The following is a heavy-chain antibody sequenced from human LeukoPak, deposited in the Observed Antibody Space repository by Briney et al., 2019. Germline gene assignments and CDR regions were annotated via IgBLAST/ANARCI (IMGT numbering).Heavy chain of an antibody. CDR2: ISYDGSNK. V-gene: IGHV3-30*03. J-gene: IGHJ4*02. D-gene: IGHD5-18*01. CDR3: AATFAIQLWSFYYFDY. CDR1: GFTFSSYG. Sequence: GGSLRLSCAASGFTFSSYGMHWVRQAPGKGLEWVAVISYDGSNKYYSDSVKGRFTISRDNSKNTLSLQINSLRAEDTAVYYCAATFAIQLWSFYYFDYWGQGTLVTVSS.